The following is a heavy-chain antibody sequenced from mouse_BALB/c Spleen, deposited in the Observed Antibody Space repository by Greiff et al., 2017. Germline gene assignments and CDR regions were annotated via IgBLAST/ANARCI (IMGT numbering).Heavy chain of an antibody. CDR2: IDPANGNT. D-gene: IGHD2-4*01. Sequence: VQLQQSGAELVKPGASVKLSCTASGFNIKDTYMHWVKQRPEQGLEWIGRIDPANGNTKYDPKFQGKATITADTSSNTAYLQLSSLTSEDTAVYYCVPAVYCNYDVVAYGGQGTLVTVSA. CDR1: GFNIKDTY. V-gene: IGHV14-3*02. CDR3: VPAVYCNYDVVAY. J-gene: IGHJ3*01.